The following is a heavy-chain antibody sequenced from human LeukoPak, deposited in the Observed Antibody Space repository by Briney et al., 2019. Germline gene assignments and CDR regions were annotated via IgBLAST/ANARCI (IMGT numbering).Heavy chain of an antibody. CDR1: GFILSSYW. CDR2: IKQDGSEE. D-gene: IGHD6-6*01. J-gene: IGHJ6*02. CDR3: ARDPYSSTWSYGMDV. Sequence: GGSLRPSCAASGFILSSYWMSWVRQAPGKGLEWVANIKQDGSEEVYVDSVKGRFTISRDNAKNSLFLQMNTLRAEDTAVYYCARDPYSSTWSYGMDVWGQGTTVTVSS. V-gene: IGHV3-7*05.